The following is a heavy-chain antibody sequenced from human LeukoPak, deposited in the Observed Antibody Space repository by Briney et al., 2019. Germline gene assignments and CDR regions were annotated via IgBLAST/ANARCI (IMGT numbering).Heavy chain of an antibody. D-gene: IGHD3-10*01. J-gene: IGHJ6*02. CDR2: IIPILGIA. V-gene: IGHV1-69*04. Sequence: SVKVSCKASGGTFSSYAISWVRQAPGQGLEWMGRIIPILGIANYAQKFQGRVTITADKSTSTAYMELSSLRSEDTAVYYCARAKTMVRGYGTDVWGQGTTVTVSS. CDR3: ARAKTMVRGYGTDV. CDR1: GGTFSSYA.